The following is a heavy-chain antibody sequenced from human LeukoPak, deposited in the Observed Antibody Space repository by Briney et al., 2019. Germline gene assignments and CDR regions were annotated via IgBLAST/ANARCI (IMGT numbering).Heavy chain of an antibody. CDR1: GFTFGNCG. V-gene: IGHV3-33*08. CDR3: ARGNYESSADEDY. D-gene: IGHD3-22*01. J-gene: IGHJ4*02. CDR2: IWPDGSNE. Sequence: GRSLRLSCAASGFTFGNCGMHWVRQAPGKGLEWVAVIWPDGSNENYADSVKGRFTISRDNSKNTLYLQMNRLRVEDTAVYYCARGNYESSADEDYWGQGTLVTVSS.